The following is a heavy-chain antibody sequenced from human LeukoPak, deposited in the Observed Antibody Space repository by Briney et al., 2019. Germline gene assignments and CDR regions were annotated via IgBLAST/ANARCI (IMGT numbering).Heavy chain of an antibody. CDR2: FDPEDGET. CDR1: GYTLTELS. J-gene: IGHJ3*02. CDR3: ATSGSYYVSLSDDAFDI. D-gene: IGHD1-26*01. Sequence: GTSVKVSCKVSGYTLTELSMHWVRQAPGKGLEWMGGFDPEDGETIYAQKFQGRVTMTEDTSTDTAYMELSSLRSEDTAVYYCATSGSYYVSLSDDAFDIWGQGTMVTVSS. V-gene: IGHV1-24*01.